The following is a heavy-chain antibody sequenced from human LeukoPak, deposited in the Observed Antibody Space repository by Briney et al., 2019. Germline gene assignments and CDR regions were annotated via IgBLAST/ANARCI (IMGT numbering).Heavy chain of an antibody. D-gene: IGHD3-10*01. J-gene: IGHJ3*02. CDR3: ARLMVRGVADAFDI. CDR2: INHSGGT. Sequence: SETLSLTCAVYGGSFSGYYWSWIRQPPGKGLEWIGDINHSGGTNYNPSLRSRVTVSVHPSKNQLSLKLSSVTAADTAVYYCARLMVRGVADAFDIWGQGTMVTVSS. CDR1: GGSFSGYY. V-gene: IGHV4-34*01.